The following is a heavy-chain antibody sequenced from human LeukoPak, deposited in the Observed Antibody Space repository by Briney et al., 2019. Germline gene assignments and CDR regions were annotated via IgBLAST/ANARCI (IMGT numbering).Heavy chain of an antibody. D-gene: IGHD5-24*01. CDR1: GGSFSGYY. CDR2: INHSGST. V-gene: IGHV4-34*01. Sequence: PSETLSLTCAVYGGSFSGYYWSWIRQPPGKGLEWIGEINHSGSTNYNPSLKSRVTISVDTSKNQFSLKLSSVTAADTAVYYCASRYGVGYKIWGQGTMVTVSS. J-gene: IGHJ3*02. CDR3: ASRYGVGYKI.